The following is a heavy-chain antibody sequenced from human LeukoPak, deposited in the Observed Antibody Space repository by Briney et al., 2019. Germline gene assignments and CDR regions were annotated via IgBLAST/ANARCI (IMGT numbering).Heavy chain of an antibody. Sequence: GRSLRLSCAASGFTFSSYAMSWVRQAPGKGPEWVSTISIDGGRTYYADSVKGRFTVSRDTSKNTLYLQMNSLRAEDTAVYYCAKGAYDYIEIGYFDSWGQGTLVTVSS. V-gene: IGHV3-23*01. D-gene: IGHD5-12*01. CDR3: AKGAYDYIEIGYFDS. CDR1: GFTFSSYA. CDR2: ISIDGGRT. J-gene: IGHJ4*02.